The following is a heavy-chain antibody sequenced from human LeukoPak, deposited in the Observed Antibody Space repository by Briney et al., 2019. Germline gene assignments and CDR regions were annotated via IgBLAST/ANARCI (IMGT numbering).Heavy chain of an antibody. CDR2: INPINGGT. Sequence: ASVTVSCKTSGYTFTDYYLHWVRQAPGQGLEWMGWINPINGGTSSAQKFQGRVTMIRDTSITTVYMEVAWLTSEDTAIYYCARADRLDGGPYLIGPWGQGTLVTVSS. V-gene: IGHV1-2*02. J-gene: IGHJ5*02. CDR3: ARADRLDGGPYLIGP. CDR1: GYTFTDYY. D-gene: IGHD2-21*01.